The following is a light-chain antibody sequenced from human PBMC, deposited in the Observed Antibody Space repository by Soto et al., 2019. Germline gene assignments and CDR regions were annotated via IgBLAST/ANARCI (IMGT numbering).Light chain of an antibody. CDR3: QQYGSLPIT. Sequence: EIVLTQSPATLSLSPGERATLSCRASQNVANYLDLYQQKPGQAPRLLIYEASSRAAGIPDRFGGSGSATDFTLTIRRLEPEDFAVYYCQQYGSLPITFGQGTRLEI. V-gene: IGKV3-20*01. J-gene: IGKJ5*01. CDR1: QNVANY. CDR2: EAS.